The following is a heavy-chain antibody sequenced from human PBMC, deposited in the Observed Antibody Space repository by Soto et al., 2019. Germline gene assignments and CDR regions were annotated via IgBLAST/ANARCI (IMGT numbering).Heavy chain of an antibody. Sequence: PGESLKISCKGSGYSFTSYWIGWVRQMPGKGLEWMGIIYPGDSDTRYSPSFQGQVTISADKSISTAYLQWSSLKASDTAMYYCARGPRVWSGYDHPTDKFYYYYMDVWGKGTTVTVSS. V-gene: IGHV5-51*01. CDR1: GYSFTSYW. CDR2: IYPGDSDT. D-gene: IGHD5-12*01. J-gene: IGHJ6*03. CDR3: ARGPRVWSGYDHPTDKFYYYYMDV.